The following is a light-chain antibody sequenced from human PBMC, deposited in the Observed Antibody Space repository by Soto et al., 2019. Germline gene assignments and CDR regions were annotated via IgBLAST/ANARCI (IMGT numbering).Light chain of an antibody. CDR3: CSYAGSYPLV. CDR2: DVS. J-gene: IGLJ3*02. Sequence: QSVLTQPRSVSGSPGQSVTISCTGTSSDVGGYNYVSWYQQHPGKAPKLMIYDVSKRPSGVPDRFSGSKSGNTASLTISGLQAEDEYDYYCCSYAGSYPLVFGGGTKLTVL. V-gene: IGLV2-11*01. CDR1: SSDVGGYNY.